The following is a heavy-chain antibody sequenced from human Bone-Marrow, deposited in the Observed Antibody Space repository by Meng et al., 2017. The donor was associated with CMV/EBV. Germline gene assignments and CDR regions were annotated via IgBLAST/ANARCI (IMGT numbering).Heavy chain of an antibody. CDR1: GYIFTSYD. V-gene: IGHV1-8*03. CDR2: MNPNSGNT. J-gene: IGHJ5*02. Sequence: ASLKVSCKASGYIFTSYDINWVRQATGQGLEWMGWMNPNSGNTGYAQKFQGRVTITRNTSISTAYMELSSLRSEDTAVYYCARGPHYVFWSGYFGDRLDPWGQGTLVTVSS. CDR3: ARGPHYVFWSGYFGDRLDP. D-gene: IGHD3-3*01.